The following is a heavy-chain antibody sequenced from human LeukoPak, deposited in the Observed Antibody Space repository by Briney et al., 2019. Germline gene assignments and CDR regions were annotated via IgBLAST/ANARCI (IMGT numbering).Heavy chain of an antibody. CDR3: ARDGKRGYHPDY. D-gene: IGHD3-22*01. CDR1: GFTFSSYG. V-gene: IGHV3-33*01. J-gene: IGHJ4*02. CDR2: IWYDGSNK. Sequence: GGSLRLSCAASGFTFSSYGMHWVRQAPGKGLEWVAVIWYDGSNKYYADSVKGRFTISRDNSKNTLYLQMNSLRAEDTAVYYCARDGKRGYHPDYWGQGTLVTVSS.